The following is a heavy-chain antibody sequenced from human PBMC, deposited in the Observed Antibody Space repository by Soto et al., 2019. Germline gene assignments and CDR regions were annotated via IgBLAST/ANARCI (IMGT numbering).Heavy chain of an antibody. CDR2: IYYSGST. CDR3: AKVSGYNYGYFRWFDP. J-gene: IGHJ5*02. Sequence: SETLSLTCTVSGGSISSSSYYWGWIRQPPGKGLEWIGSIYYSGSTYYNPSLKSRVTISVDTSKNQFSLKLSSVTAADTAVYYCAKVSGYNYGYFRWFDPWGQGTLVTVSS. D-gene: IGHD5-18*01. V-gene: IGHV4-39*07. CDR1: GGSISSSSYY.